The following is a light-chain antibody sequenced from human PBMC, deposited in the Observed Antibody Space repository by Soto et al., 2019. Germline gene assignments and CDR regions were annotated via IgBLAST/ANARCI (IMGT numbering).Light chain of an antibody. V-gene: IGLV2-14*01. CDR1: SSVVGGYNY. Sequence: QSVLTQPASVSGSPGQSITISCTGTSSVVGGYNYVSWYQQHPGKAPKLMIYDVSNRPSGVSNRFSGSKSGNTASLTISGLQSEDDADYYCSSYTSSSTLEVFGGGTKLTVL. CDR2: DVS. CDR3: SSYTSSSTLEV. J-gene: IGLJ2*01.